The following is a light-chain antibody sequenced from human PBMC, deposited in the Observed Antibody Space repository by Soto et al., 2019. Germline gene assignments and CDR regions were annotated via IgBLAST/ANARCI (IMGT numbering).Light chain of an antibody. V-gene: IGKV3-20*01. Sequence: ILVTQFPGPLSLSPRERATLPFKARQNVWGRYLVRYQQKAGQAPRLLIYDASRKATGIPDRFSGSGSGTDFTLTISRLEPDDFAVYYCQQYGSSVTFGGGTKVEIK. J-gene: IGKJ4*01. CDR1: QNVWGRY. CDR2: DAS. CDR3: QQYGSSVT.